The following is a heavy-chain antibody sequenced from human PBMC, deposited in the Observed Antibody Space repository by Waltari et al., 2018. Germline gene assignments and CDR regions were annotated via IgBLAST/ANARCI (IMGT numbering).Heavy chain of an antibody. CDR3: AREPLYGSGSYYNVGTIFDY. CDR2: IIPILGIA. D-gene: IGHD3-10*01. Sequence: QVQLVQSGAEVKKPGSSVKVSCKASGGTFSSYASSWVRQAPGQGLRWMGGIIPILGIANYAQKFQGRVTITADKSTSTAYMELSSLRSEDTAVYYCAREPLYGSGSYYNVGTIFDYWGQGTLVTVSS. V-gene: IGHV1-69*10. CDR1: GGTFSSYA. J-gene: IGHJ4*02.